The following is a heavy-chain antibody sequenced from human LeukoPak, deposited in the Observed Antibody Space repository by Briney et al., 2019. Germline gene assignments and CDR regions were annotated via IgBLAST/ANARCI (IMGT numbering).Heavy chain of an antibody. V-gene: IGHV4-59*01. CDR3: AGEGSWLEY. D-gene: IGHD6-13*01. CDR1: GGSITSSN. J-gene: IGHJ4*02. CDR2: IYHSGIS. Sequence: SETLSLTCTVSGGSITSSNWSWIRQPPGKTLEWIGYIYHSGISTYNPSLKSRVTMSVDTSKNQFSLRLSSVTAADTAVYYCAGEGSWLEYWGQGTLVTVSS.